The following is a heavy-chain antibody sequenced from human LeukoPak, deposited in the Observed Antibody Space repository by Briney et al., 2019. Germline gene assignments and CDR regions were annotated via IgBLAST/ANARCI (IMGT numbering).Heavy chain of an antibody. D-gene: IGHD6-13*01. CDR1: GFTFSSYA. CDR3: AKEEQLVRFNWFDP. V-gene: IGHV3-23*01. Sequence: GGSLRLSCAASGFTFSSYAMSWVRQAPGKGLEWVSAISGSGGSTYYADSVKGRFTISRDNSKNTLYLQMDSLSAEDTAVYYCAKEEQLVRFNWFDPWGQGTLVTVSS. CDR2: ISGSGGST. J-gene: IGHJ5*02.